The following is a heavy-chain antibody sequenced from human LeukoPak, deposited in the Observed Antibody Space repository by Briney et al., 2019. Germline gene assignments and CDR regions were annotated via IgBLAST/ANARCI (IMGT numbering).Heavy chain of an antibody. Sequence: GGSLRLSCAASGFTFSDYYMSWIRQAPGKGLEWVSYISSSSSYTNYADSVKGRFTISRDNAKNSLYLQMNGLRAEDTAVYYCARDSGGTPDYWGQGTLVTVSS. CDR3: ARDSGGTPDY. D-gene: IGHD2-15*01. J-gene: IGHJ4*02. CDR1: GFTFSDYY. CDR2: ISSSSSYT. V-gene: IGHV3-11*05.